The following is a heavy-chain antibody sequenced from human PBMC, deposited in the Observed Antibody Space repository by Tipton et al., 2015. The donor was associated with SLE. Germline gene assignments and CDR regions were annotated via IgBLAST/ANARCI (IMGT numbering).Heavy chain of an antibody. CDR2: MFNGGST. Sequence: TLSLTCTVSGGSISSGSYYWSWIRQPPGKGLQLIGYMFNGGSTNFNPSLKSRVTISVDTSKNQFSLRLSSVTAADTAVYYCARGYFYYYYAMDVWCQGTTVTVS. J-gene: IGHJ6*02. CDR3: ARGYFYYYYAMDV. V-gene: IGHV4-61*01. CDR1: GGSISSGSYY.